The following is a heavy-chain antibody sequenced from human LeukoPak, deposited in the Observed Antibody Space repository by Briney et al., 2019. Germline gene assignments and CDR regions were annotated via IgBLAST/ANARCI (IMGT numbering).Heavy chain of an antibody. Sequence: GASVKVSCKASGGTFSSYAISWVRQAPGQGLEWMGGIIPIFGTANYAQKFQGRVTITADESTSTAYMELSSLRSEDTAVYYCARDTQYFTIAAAGRPPFGFQHCGQGTLVTVSS. CDR1: GGTFSSYA. J-gene: IGHJ1*01. CDR2: IIPIFGTA. D-gene: IGHD6-13*01. CDR3: ARDTQYFTIAAAGRPPFGFQH. V-gene: IGHV1-69*13.